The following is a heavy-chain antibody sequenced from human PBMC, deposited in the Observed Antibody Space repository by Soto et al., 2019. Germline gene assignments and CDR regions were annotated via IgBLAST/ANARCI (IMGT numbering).Heavy chain of an antibody. CDR3: ARHPYIGGLDV. J-gene: IGHJ6*02. D-gene: IGHD2-15*01. CDR2: FNPSDSYT. V-gene: IGHV5-10-1*01. CDR1: GYSFANYW. Sequence: GESLKISCQGSGYSFANYWISWVRQLPGKGLGWMGRFNPSDSYTDYNPSFQGHVTISADKSISTAYVQWSSLKASDTAMYFCARHPYIGGLDVWGQGTAVTVSS.